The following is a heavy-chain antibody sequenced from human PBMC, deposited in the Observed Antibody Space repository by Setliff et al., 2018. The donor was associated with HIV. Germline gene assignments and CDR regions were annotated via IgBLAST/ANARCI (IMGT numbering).Heavy chain of an antibody. J-gene: IGHJ4*02. Sequence: GGSLRLSCAASGFTFSSYAMTWVRQAPGKGLEWVSSITGSGDSTYYANSVKGRFTISRDSSKNTLSLQMSSLRAEDTALYYCAKIMWDTGNYHSFVGHWGQGTLVTVSS. CDR2: ITGSGDST. V-gene: IGHV3-23*01. D-gene: IGHD1-26*01. CDR3: AKIMWDTGNYHSFVGH. CDR1: GFTFSSYA.